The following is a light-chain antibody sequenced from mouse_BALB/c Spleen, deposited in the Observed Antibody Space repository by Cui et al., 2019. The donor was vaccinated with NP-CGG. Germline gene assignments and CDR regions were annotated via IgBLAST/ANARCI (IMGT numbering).Light chain of an antibody. J-gene: IGLJ1*01. CDR3: ALWYNNHWV. CDR1: TGAVTSSNY. CDR2: GTN. Sequence: ADVTLELPHTTSPGETVTLTCRSSTGAVTSSNYANWVQEKPDHLFTGLIGGTNNRAPGVPARFSGSLIGDKAALTITEAQTEDEAIYFCALWYNNHWVFGGGTKLTVL. V-gene: IGLV1*01.